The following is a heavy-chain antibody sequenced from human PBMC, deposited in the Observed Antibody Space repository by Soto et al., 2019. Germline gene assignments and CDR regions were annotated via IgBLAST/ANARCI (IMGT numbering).Heavy chain of an antibody. D-gene: IGHD6-6*01. V-gene: IGHV3-73*01. Sequence: GGSLRLSCAASGFTFSGSAMHWVRQASGKGLEWVGRIRSKANSYATAYAASVKGRFTISRDDSKNTAYLQMNSLKTEDTAVYYCTRHGYSSSSLYYYYMDVWGKGTTVTVSS. J-gene: IGHJ6*03. CDR1: GFTFSGSA. CDR3: TRHGYSSSSLYYYYMDV. CDR2: IRSKANSYAT.